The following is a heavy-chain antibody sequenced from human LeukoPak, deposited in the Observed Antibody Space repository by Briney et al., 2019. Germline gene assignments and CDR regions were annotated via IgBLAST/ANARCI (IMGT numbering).Heavy chain of an antibody. CDR2: ISGSGGST. CDR1: GFTFSSYA. D-gene: IGHD1-26*01. J-gene: IGHJ2*01. Sequence: GGSLRLSCAASGFTFSSYAMSWVRQAPGKGLEWVSAISGSGGSTYYADSVKGRFTVTRDNSKTTLYLQMNSLRAEDTAVYYCAKGNWGERLDWYFDLWGRGTQVTVSS. CDR3: AKGNWGERLDWYFDL. V-gene: IGHV3-23*01.